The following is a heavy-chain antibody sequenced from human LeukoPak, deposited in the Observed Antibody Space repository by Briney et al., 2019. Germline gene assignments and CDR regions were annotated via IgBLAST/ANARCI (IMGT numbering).Heavy chain of an antibody. CDR3: ARHVVCSSTSCSYFDY. V-gene: IGHV5-51*01. CDR1: GHSFTSYW. D-gene: IGHD2-2*01. CDR2: IYPGDSDT. J-gene: IGHJ4*02. Sequence: GESLKISCQGSGHSFTSYWIGWVRQMPGKGLEWMGIIYPGDSDTRYSPSFQGQVTISADKSISTAYLQWSSLKASDTAMYYCARHVVCSSTSCSYFDYWGQGTLVTVSS.